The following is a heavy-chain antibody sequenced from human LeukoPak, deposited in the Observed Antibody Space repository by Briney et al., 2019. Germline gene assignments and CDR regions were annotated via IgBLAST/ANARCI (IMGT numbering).Heavy chain of an antibody. CDR1: GGSISSSSYY. J-gene: IGHJ3*02. D-gene: IGHD3-9*01. CDR2: IYYSGST. Sequence: SETLSLTCTVSGGSISSSSYYWGWIRQPPGKGLEWIGSIYYSGSTYYNPSLKSRVTISVDTSKNQFSLKLSSVTAADPAVYYCAEGRYFDWLDDAFDIWGQGTMVTVSS. CDR3: AEGRYFDWLDDAFDI. V-gene: IGHV4-39*01.